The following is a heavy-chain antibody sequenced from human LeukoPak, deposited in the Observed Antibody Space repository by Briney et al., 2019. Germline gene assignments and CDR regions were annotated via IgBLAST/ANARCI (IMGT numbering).Heavy chain of an antibody. J-gene: IGHJ4*02. Sequence: GGSLRLSCAASGFTFSSYGMHWVRQAPGKGLEWVAVISYDGSNKYYADSVKGRFTISRDNSKNTLYLQMNSLRAEDTAVYYCARGRTNFDWLLQFDYWGQGTLVTVSS. CDR1: GFTFSSYG. D-gene: IGHD3-9*01. CDR3: ARGRTNFDWLLQFDY. CDR2: ISYDGSNK. V-gene: IGHV3-30*03.